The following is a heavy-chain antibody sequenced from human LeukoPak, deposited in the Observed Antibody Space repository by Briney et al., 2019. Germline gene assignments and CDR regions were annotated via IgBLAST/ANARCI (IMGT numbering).Heavy chain of an antibody. V-gene: IGHV4-59*01. CDR2: IYYSGST. CDR1: GGSISSYY. Sequence: PSETLSLTCTVSGGSISSYYWSWIRQPPGKGLEWIGYIYYSGSTNYNPSLKSRVTISVDTSKNQFSLKLRSVTAADTAVYYCARDNAGRYGNWFDPWGQGTLVTVSS. D-gene: IGHD6-19*01. J-gene: IGHJ5*02. CDR3: ARDNAGRYGNWFDP.